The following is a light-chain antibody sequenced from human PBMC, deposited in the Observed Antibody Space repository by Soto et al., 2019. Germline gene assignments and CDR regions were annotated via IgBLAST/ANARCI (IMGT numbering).Light chain of an antibody. CDR2: GAS. J-gene: IGKJ3*01. V-gene: IGKV3-20*01. CDR3: QQYGRSPFN. Sequence: EIVMTQSPGTLSLFPGERATLSCRARQCDRSSSLAWNQQKPGQAPRLHIYGASSRATGNQDRFSGSESVTYFPLTISRLEPDDCAVYYCQQYGRSPFNSGPGIKGDTK. CDR1: QCDRSSS.